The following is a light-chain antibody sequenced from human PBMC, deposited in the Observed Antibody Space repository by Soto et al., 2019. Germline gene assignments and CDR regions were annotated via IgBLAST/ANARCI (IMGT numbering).Light chain of an antibody. CDR2: SNN. CDR1: TSNIGNNY. CDR3: AGWDDSLSGFVV. Sequence: QSVLTQPPSASGTPGQRVTISCSGSTSNIGNNYVYWYQKLPGTAPKLLIYSNNERPSGVPDRFSGSKSGTSASLAIIGLRSEDEADYYCAGWDDSLSGFVVFGGGTKLTVL. J-gene: IGLJ2*01. V-gene: IGLV1-47*02.